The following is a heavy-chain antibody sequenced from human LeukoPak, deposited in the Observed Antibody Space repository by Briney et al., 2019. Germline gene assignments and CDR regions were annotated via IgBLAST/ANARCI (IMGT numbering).Heavy chain of an antibody. V-gene: IGHV1-18*04. CDR1: GHTLTGSY. Sequence: ASVKVSCKASGHTLTGSYIHWVRQAPGQGLEWMGWISAYNGNTNYAQKLQGRVTMTTDTSTSTAYMELRSLRSDDTAVYYCARDLAAALDYWGQGTLVTVSS. CDR3: ARDLAAALDY. J-gene: IGHJ4*02. D-gene: IGHD6-13*01. CDR2: ISAYNGNT.